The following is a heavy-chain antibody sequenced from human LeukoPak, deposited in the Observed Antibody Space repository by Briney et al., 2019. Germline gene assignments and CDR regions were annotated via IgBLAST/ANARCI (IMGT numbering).Heavy chain of an antibody. V-gene: IGHV3-21*01. CDR1: GFTFSNYT. CDR3: AKALSYYYYYYMDV. CDR2: ISSSSSYI. J-gene: IGHJ6*03. Sequence: GGSLRLSCAASGFTFSNYTMNWVRQAPGKGLEWVSSISSSSSYIHYADSVKGRFSISRDNAKNSLYLQMNSLRAEDTAVYYCAKALSYYYYYYMDVWGKGTTVTISS.